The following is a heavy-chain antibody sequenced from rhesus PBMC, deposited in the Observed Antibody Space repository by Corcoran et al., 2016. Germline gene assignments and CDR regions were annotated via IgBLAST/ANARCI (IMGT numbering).Heavy chain of an antibody. Sequence: QVQLQESGPGLVKPSETLSLTCAVSGGSVSSSNWWSWIRQPPGKGLEWIGYISGSSGSTYYNPSLHSRVTISTDTSKNQFSLKLSSVTAADTAVYYCARLPLWTGYYTADYWGQGVLVTVSS. V-gene: IGHV4-65*01. D-gene: IGHD3-3*01. J-gene: IGHJ4*01. CDR1: GGSVSSSNW. CDR3: ARLPLWTGYYTADY. CDR2: ISGSSGST.